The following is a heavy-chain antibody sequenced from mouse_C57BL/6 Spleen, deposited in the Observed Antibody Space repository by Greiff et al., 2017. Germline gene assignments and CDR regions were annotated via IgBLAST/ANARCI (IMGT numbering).Heavy chain of an antibody. Sequence: QVQLQQPGAELVRPGSSVKLSCKASGYTFTSYWMHWVKQRPIQGLEWIGNIDPSDSETHYNQKFKDKATLTVDKSSSTAYMQLSSLTSEDSAVYYCARDWDERTWFAYWGQGTLVTVSA. J-gene: IGHJ3*01. D-gene: IGHD4-1*01. CDR3: ARDWDERTWFAY. CDR2: IDPSDSET. V-gene: IGHV1-52*01. CDR1: GYTFTSYW.